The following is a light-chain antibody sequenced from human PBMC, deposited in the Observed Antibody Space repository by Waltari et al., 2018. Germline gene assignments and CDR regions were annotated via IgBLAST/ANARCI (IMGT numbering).Light chain of an antibody. CDR3: QQYDGSVLT. Sequence: IVLTQSPATLSLSPGQRATLSCRASQTINNNFLAWYQQKPGQAPRLIIHGASSRATGVPDRFSGRGSGTDFTLTISSLKPEESAVYYCQQYDGSVLTFGGGTKVEI. CDR1: QTINNNF. CDR2: GAS. V-gene: IGKV3-20*01. J-gene: IGKJ4*01.